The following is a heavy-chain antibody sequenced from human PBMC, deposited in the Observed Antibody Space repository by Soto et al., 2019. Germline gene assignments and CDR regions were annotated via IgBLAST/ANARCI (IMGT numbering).Heavy chain of an antibody. CDR1: GGTFSSYA. CDR3: ASTRRIAPAGYYYYGMDV. Sequence: SVKVSCKASGGTFSSYAISWVRQAPGQGLEWMGGIIPIFGTANYAQKFQGRVTITADESTSTAYMELSSLRSEDTAVYYCASTRRIAPAGYYYYGMDVWGQGTTVTVSS. J-gene: IGHJ6*02. V-gene: IGHV1-69*13. D-gene: IGHD6-13*01. CDR2: IIPIFGTA.